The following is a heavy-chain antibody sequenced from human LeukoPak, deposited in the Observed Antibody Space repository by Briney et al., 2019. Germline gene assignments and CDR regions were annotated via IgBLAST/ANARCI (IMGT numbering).Heavy chain of an antibody. J-gene: IGHJ4*02. V-gene: IGHV4-59*01. CDR3: ARGGYNFDY. CDR2: IYYSGST. Sequence: SETLSLTCTVSGGSISSYYWSWIRQPPGKGLEWIGYIYYSGSTNYNPFLKSRVTISVDTSKNQFSLKLSSVTAADTAVYYCARGGYNFDYWGQGSLVTVSS. CDR1: GGSISSYY. D-gene: IGHD1-1*01.